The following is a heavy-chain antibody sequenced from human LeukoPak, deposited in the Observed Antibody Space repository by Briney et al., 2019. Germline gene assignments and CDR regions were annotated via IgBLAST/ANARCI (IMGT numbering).Heavy chain of an antibody. D-gene: IGHD2-15*01. CDR1: GGSISSGGYY. J-gene: IGHJ5*02. V-gene: IGHV4-31*03. CDR3: ARDPGDCSGGSCGPFDP. Sequence: SETLSLTCTVSGGSISSGGYYWSWIRQHPGKGLEWIGYIYYSGSTYYNPSLKSRVTISVDTSKNQFSLKLSSVTAADTAVYYCARDPGDCSGGSCGPFDPWGQGTLVTVSS. CDR2: IYYSGST.